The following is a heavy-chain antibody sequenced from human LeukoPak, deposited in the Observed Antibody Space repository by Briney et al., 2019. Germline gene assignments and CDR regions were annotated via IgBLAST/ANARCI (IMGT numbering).Heavy chain of an antibody. D-gene: IGHD4-17*01. CDR3: ARYDYGDSRPKVLWYFDL. CDR1: GFTFSSYS. V-gene: IGHV3-21*01. J-gene: IGHJ2*01. Sequence: GGSLRLSCAASGFTFSSYSMNWVRQAPGKGLEWVSSISSSSSYIYYADSVKGRFTISRDNAKNSLYLQMNSLRAEDTAVYYCARYDYGDSRPKVLWYFDLWGRGTLVTVSS. CDR2: ISSSSSYI.